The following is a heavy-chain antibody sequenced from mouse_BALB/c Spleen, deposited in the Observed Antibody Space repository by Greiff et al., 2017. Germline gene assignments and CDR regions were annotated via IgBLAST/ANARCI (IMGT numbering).Heavy chain of an antibody. CDR3: AWGGKGYWYFDV. CDR2: IDPYYGGT. V-gene: IGHV1-39*01. D-gene: IGHD1-3*01. J-gene: IGHJ1*01. Sequence: VQLKESGPELEKPGASVKISCKASGYSFTGYNMNWVKQSNGKSLEWIGNIDPYYGGTSYNQKFKGKATLTVDKSSSTAYMQLKSLTSEDSAVYYCAWGGKGYWYFDVWGAGTTVTVSS. CDR1: GYSFTGYN.